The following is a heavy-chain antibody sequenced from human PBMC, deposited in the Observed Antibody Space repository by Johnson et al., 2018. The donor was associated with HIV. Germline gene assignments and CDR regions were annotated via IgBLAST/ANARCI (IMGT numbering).Heavy chain of an antibody. J-gene: IGHJ3*02. CDR1: GFTFSNAW. V-gene: IGHV3-15*01. D-gene: IGHD2-15*01. Sequence: VQLVESGGGLVQPGGSLRLSCVVSGFTFSNAWMSWVRQAPGKGLEWVGRIKSKTDGGTTDYAAPVKGRFTISRDDSKNTLYLQMNSLKTEDTAVYYCTTEWWSYAFDIWGQGTMVTVS. CDR2: IKSKTDGGTT. CDR3: TTEWWSYAFDI.